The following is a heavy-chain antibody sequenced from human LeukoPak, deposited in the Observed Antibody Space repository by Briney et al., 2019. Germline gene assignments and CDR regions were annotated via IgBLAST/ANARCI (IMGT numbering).Heavy chain of an antibody. V-gene: IGHV3-23*01. Sequence: GGSLRLSCTASGFTFGDYAMSWVRQAPGKGLEWVSAISGSGGSTYYTDSVKGRFIVSRDNSKNTLYLQMNSLRAEDTAVYYCASEERGDFYDSSAYYYSDWGQGTLVAVSS. CDR2: ISGSGGST. D-gene: IGHD3-22*01. J-gene: IGHJ4*02. CDR3: ASEERGDFYDSSAYYYSD. CDR1: GFTFGDYA.